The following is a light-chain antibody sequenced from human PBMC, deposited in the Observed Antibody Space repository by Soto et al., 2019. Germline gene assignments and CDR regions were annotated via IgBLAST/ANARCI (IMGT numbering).Light chain of an antibody. J-gene: IGKJ5*01. Sequence: EIVLTQSPAALSWSAGERARLACRASQSVSSYLAWYQQKPGQAPRLLIYGASSRATGIPDRFSGSGSGTDFPLTISSLEPEDFAVYSCQQYGSSPTTFGQGTRLEIK. CDR3: QQYGSSPTT. CDR1: QSVSSY. CDR2: GAS. V-gene: IGKV3-20*01.